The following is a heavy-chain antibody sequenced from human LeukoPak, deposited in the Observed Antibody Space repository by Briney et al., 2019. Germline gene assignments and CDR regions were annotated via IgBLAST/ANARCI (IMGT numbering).Heavy chain of an antibody. CDR3: AKDGVSWGGYDNYYYYMDV. CDR2: ISGSGGST. Sequence: GGSLRLSCAASGFTFSSYGMHWVRQAPGKGLEWVSAISGSGGSTYYADSVKGRFTISRDNSKNTLYLQMNSLRAEDTAVYYCAKDGVSWGGYDNYYYYMDVWGKGTTVTISS. V-gene: IGHV3-23*01. CDR1: GFTFSSYG. D-gene: IGHD5-12*01. J-gene: IGHJ6*03.